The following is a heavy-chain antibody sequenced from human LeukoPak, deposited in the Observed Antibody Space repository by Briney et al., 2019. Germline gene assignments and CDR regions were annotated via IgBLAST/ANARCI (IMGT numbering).Heavy chain of an antibody. CDR2: ISGSGGST. V-gene: IGHV3-23*01. J-gene: IGHJ4*02. CDR3: AKGGTLRGITIRTSFDY. D-gene: IGHD3-3*01. Sequence: GGSLRLSCAASGFTFSSYAMSWVRQAPGKGLEWVSAISGSGGSTYYADSVKGRFTISRDNSKNTLYLQMNSLRAEDTAVYYCAKGGTLRGITIRTSFDYWGQGTLVTVSS. CDR1: GFTFSSYA.